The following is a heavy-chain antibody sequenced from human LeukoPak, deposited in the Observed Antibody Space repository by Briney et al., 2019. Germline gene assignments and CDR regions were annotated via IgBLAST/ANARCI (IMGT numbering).Heavy chain of an antibody. V-gene: IGHV3-23*01. CDR2: ISGSGGST. CDR1: GFTFSSYA. Sequence: PGGSLRLSCAASGFTFSSYAMSRLRQAPGKGLEWVSAISGSGGSTYYADSVKGRFTISRDNSKNTLYLQMNSLRAEDTAVYYCAKDGSHDYVWGSYRYYWGQGTLVTVSS. J-gene: IGHJ4*02. D-gene: IGHD3-16*02. CDR3: AKDGSHDYVWGSYRYY.